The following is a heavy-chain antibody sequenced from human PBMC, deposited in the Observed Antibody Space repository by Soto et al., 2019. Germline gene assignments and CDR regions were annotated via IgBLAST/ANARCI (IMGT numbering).Heavy chain of an antibody. CDR1: GGSISSYY. CDR3: ARHLGYDSSGYYRNWFDS. J-gene: IGHJ5*01. D-gene: IGHD3-22*01. Sequence: SETLSLTCTVSGGSISSYYWSWIRQPPGKGPEWIGYIYYSGSTNYNPSLKSRVTISVDTSKNQFSLKLSSVTAADTAVYYCARHLGYDSSGYYRNWFDSWGQGTLVTVSS. CDR2: IYYSGST. V-gene: IGHV4-59*08.